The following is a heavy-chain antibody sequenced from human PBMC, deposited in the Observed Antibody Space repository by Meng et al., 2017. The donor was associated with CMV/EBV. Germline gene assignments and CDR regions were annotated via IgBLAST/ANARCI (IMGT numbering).Heavy chain of an antibody. CDR1: GYSFTSYW. D-gene: IGHD2-2*01. J-gene: IGHJ5*02. V-gene: IGHV3-21*01. CDR3: ARVLPTYCSSTSCSINWFDP. Sequence: GGSLRLSCKGSGYSFTSYWIGWVRQAPGKGLEWVSSISSSSSYIYYADSVKGRFTISRDNAKNSLYLQMNSLRAEDTAVYYCARVLPTYCSSTSCSINWFDPWGQGTLVTVSS. CDR2: ISSSSSYI.